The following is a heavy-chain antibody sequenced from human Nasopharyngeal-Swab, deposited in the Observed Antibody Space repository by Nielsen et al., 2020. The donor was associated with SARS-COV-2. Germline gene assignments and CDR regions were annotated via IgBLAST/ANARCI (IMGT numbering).Heavy chain of an antibody. CDR1: GYTFTSYA. Sequence: ASVKVSCKASGYTFTSYAMHWVRQAPGQRLGWMGWINAGNGNTKYSQKFQGRVTITRDTSASTAYTELSSLRSEDTAVYYCARSRVTAIPAYPPFDYWGQGTLVTVSS. CDR3: ARSRVTAIPAYPPFDY. V-gene: IGHV1-3*01. D-gene: IGHD2-21*02. CDR2: INAGNGNT. J-gene: IGHJ4*02.